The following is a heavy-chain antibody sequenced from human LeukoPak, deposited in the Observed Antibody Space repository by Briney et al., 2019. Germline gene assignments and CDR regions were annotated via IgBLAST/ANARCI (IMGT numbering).Heavy chain of an antibody. CDR1: GASISSSY. Sequence: SETLSLTCAVSGASISSSYWSWIRQPAGEGREWIGRIYSSGGTSYNPSLKRRVTMSLDMSKNQFSLRLSSVTAADTAIYFCARDPAVGANGDYYSYGMDVWGQGTTVLVPS. CDR3: ARDPAVGANGDYYSYGMDV. V-gene: IGHV4-4*07. CDR2: IYSSGGT. J-gene: IGHJ6*02. D-gene: IGHD3-16*01.